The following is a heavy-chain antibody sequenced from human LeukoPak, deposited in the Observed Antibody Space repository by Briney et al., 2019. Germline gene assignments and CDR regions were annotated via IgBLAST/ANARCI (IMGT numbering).Heavy chain of an antibody. J-gene: IGHJ6*03. D-gene: IGHD2-2*01. CDR3: ARRVGRYYMDV. V-gene: IGHV4-39*01. CDR2: IYYSGST. CDR1: CGSIISSSHY. Sequence: SETLSLTCSVSCGSIISSSHYWGWIRQPPGKGLEWIGSIYYSGSTYYNPSLKSRVTISVDTSENQFSLKLSSVTAADTAVYYCARRVGRYYMDVWGKGTTVTVSS.